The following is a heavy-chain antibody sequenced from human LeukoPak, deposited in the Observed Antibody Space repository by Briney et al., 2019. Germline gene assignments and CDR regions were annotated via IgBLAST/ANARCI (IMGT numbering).Heavy chain of an antibody. CDR2: INHSGST. CDR3: ARYIAAAGKGPRMRYFDL. J-gene: IGHJ2*01. Sequence: PSETLSLTCAVYGGSFSGYYWSWIRQPPGKGLEWIGEINHSGSTNYNPSLKSRVTISVDTSKNQFSLKLSSVTAADTAVYYCARYIAAAGKGPRMRYFDLWGRGNLVTVSS. V-gene: IGHV4-34*01. D-gene: IGHD6-13*01. CDR1: GGSFSGYY.